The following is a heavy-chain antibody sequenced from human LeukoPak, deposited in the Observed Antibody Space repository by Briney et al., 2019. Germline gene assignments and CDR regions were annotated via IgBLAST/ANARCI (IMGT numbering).Heavy chain of an antibody. CDR1: GFTFSSYG. CDR3: ARENYDFWSGYYTGWFDP. CDR2: ISYDGSNK. V-gene: IGHV3-30*03. D-gene: IGHD3-3*01. Sequence: GGSLRLSCAASGFTFSSYGMHWVRQAPGKGLEWVAVISYDGSNKYYADSVKGRFTISRDNSKNTLYLQVNSLRAEDTAVYYCARENYDFWSGYYTGWFDPWGQGTLVTVSS. J-gene: IGHJ5*02.